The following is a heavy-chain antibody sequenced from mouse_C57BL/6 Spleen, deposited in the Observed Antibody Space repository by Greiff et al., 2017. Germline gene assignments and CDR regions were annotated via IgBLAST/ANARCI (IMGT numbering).Heavy chain of an antibody. CDR2: INPYNGGT. J-gene: IGHJ2*01. Sequence: VQLQQSGPVLVKPGASVKMSCKASGYTFTDYYMNWVKQSHGKSLEWIGVINPYNGGTSYNQKFKGKATLTVDKSSSTAYMELNSLTSEDSAVYYCARSRSGDNFDYWGQGTTLTVSS. V-gene: IGHV1-19*01. CDR3: ARSRSGDNFDY. CDR1: GYTFTDYY. D-gene: IGHD3-3*01.